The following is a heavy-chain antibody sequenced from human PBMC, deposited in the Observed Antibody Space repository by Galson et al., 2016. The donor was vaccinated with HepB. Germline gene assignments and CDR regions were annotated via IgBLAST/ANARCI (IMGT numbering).Heavy chain of an antibody. CDR2: ISYSGST. D-gene: IGHD6-19*01. J-gene: IGHJ4*02. Sequence: TLSLTCTVSGGSVSIGTFYWSWIRQQPGKGLEWIGFISYSGSTSYNPSLKSRATISSDASKNHFSLKLSSVTAADTAVFYCARAKTGYGSGWAFDFWGQGSLVTVSS. V-gene: IGHV4-31*03. CDR1: GGSVSIGTFY. CDR3: ARAKTGYGSGWAFDF.